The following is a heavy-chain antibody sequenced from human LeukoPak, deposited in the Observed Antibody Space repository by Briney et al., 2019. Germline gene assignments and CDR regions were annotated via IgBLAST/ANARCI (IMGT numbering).Heavy chain of an antibody. CDR1: GGSISSSSYY. J-gene: IGHJ4*02. Sequence: PSETLSLTCTVSGGSISSSSYYWGWIRQPPGTGLEWIGYIYNRGSTNYNPSLKSRVTISVDTSNNQFSLRLSSVTAADTAVHFCALLQSHRPLDYWGQGTLVTVSS. D-gene: IGHD1-26*01. CDR2: IYNRGST. V-gene: IGHV4-61*05. CDR3: ALLQSHRPLDY.